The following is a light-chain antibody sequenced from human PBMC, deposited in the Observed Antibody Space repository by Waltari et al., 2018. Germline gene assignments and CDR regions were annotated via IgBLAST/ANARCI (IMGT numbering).Light chain of an antibody. V-gene: IGKV3-15*01. CDR2: GAS. J-gene: IGKJ3*01. CDR3: QQYNNWPPV. Sequence: EIVMTQSPATLSVSPGERATLFCRASQSISSNLAWFQQKPGQAPRLLIYGASTRATDIPARFSGSGSGTEFTLTISSQQSEDFAVYYCQQYNNWPPVFGPGTKVDIK. CDR1: QSISSN.